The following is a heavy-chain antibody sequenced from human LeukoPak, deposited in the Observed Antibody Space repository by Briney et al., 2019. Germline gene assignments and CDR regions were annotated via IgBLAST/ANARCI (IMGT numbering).Heavy chain of an antibody. Sequence: GGSLRLSCAASGFTLSSYWMAWVRQAPGKGLEWVANIKEDGSDKYYVESVKGRCTISRDNAKNSLYLQMNSLRAEDTAVYNCTRGGHYSDSGGYYHDAFDIWGRGTVVTVSS. V-gene: IGHV3-7*04. CDR2: IKEDGSDK. CDR3: TRGGHYSDSGGYYHDAFDI. J-gene: IGHJ3*02. CDR1: GFTLSSYW. D-gene: IGHD3-22*01.